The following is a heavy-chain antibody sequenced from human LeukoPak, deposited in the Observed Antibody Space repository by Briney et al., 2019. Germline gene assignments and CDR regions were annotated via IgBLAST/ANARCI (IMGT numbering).Heavy chain of an antibody. CDR2: INPNSGGT. CDR1: GYTFTDYY. V-gene: IGHV1-2*02. D-gene: IGHD6-19*01. J-gene: IGHJ4*02. Sequence: ASVKVSCKASGYTFTDYYIHWVRQAPGQGLEWMGWINPNSGGTNYAQKFQGRVTMTRDTSISTAYMELSRLRSDDTAVYYCARFLSGWYYFDYWGQGTLVTVSS. CDR3: ARFLSGWYYFDY.